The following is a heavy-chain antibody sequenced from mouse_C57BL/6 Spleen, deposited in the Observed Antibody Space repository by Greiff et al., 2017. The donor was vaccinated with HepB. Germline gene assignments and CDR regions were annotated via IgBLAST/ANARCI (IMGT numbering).Heavy chain of an antibody. CDR2: IYPSDSET. J-gene: IGHJ1*03. CDR3: ARSGSSYRWYFDV. Sequence: VKQRPGQGLEWIGTIYPSDSETHYNQKFKDKATLTVDKSSSTAYMQLSSLTSEDSAVYYCARSGSSYRWYFDVWGTGTTVTVSS. D-gene: IGHD1-1*01. V-gene: IGHV1-61*01.